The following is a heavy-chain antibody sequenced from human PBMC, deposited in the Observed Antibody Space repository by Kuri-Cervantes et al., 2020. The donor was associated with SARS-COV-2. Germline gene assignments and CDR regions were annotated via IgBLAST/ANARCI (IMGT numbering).Heavy chain of an antibody. CDR3: ARVVVVPAAVLLYY. CDR1: GYTFTGYY. CDR2: INPNSGGT. J-gene: IGHJ4*02. Sequence: ASVKVSCKASGYTFTGYYMHWVRQAPGQRLEWMGWINPNSGGTNYAQKFQGRVTMTRDTSISTAYMELSRLRSDDTAVYYCARVVVVPAAVLLYYWGQGTLVTVSS. D-gene: IGHD2-2*01. V-gene: IGHV1-2*02.